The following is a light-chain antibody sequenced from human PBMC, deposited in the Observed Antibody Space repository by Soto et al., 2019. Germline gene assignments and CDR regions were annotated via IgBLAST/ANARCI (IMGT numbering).Light chain of an antibody. J-gene: IGKJ5*01. V-gene: IGKV1-39*01. Sequence: DIQMTQSPTSLSASVGDTVFITCWASQTVSIFLNWYQQKLGQAPTALIHRASTLQSGVPSRFAGSGDGTEFTLTINDVQADDFATYYCQQSYTAPLSFGQGTRLEI. CDR2: RAS. CDR1: QTVSIF. CDR3: QQSYTAPLS.